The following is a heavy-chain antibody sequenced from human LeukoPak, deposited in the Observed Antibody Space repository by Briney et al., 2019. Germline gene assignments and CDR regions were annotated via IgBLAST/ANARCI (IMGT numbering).Heavy chain of an antibody. J-gene: IGHJ4*02. Sequence: GGSLRLSCAASGFTFSSYGMHWVRQAPGKGLEWVAVISYDGSNKYYADSVKGRFTISRDNSKNTLYLQMNSLRAEDTAVYYCAKDQFDGGNPYFDYWGQGTPVTVSS. CDR2: ISYDGSNK. CDR1: GFTFSSYG. CDR3: AKDQFDGGNPYFDY. D-gene: IGHD4-23*01. V-gene: IGHV3-30*18.